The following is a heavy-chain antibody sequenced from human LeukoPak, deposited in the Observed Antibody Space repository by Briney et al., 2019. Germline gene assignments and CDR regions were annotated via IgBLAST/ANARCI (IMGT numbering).Heavy chain of an antibody. J-gene: IGHJ4*02. CDR2: ISSSSSYI. CDR1: GFTFSSYS. CDR3: ARHLSGITGYTYGRGIDY. D-gene: IGHD5-18*01. V-gene: IGHV3-21*01. Sequence: GGSLRLSCAASGFTFSSYSMNWVRQAPGKGLEWVSSISSSSSYIYYADSVKGRFTISRDNAKNSLYLQMNSLRAEDTAVYYCARHLSGITGYTYGRGIDYWGQGILVAVSS.